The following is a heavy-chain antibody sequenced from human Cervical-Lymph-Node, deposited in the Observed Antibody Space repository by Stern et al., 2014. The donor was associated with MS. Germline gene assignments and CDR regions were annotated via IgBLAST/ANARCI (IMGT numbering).Heavy chain of an antibody. CDR3: ARQTTAWASDV. V-gene: IGHV5-51*01. Sequence: EVQLVQSGAELIRPGESLKISCKGSGFKFSIYWIAWVRQMPGKGLEWMGIIYPGDSETRYSPSFQGQATMPADKSTSTAYLQWSSLNASDTAMYFCARQTTAWASDVWGQGTLVTVSS. D-gene: IGHD1-14*01. J-gene: IGHJ4*02. CDR2: IYPGDSET. CDR1: GFKFSIYW.